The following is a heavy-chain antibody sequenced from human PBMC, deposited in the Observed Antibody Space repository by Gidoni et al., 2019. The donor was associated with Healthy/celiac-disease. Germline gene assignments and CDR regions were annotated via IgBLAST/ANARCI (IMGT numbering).Heavy chain of an antibody. CDR1: GFTFSSHS. D-gene: IGHD3-10*01. CDR3: ARDRRDYYGSGSYPY. Sequence: EVQRVESGGGLVKPGGSLSLSCAASGFTFSSHSMNWVRQAPGKGLEWVSCISRSSSYIYYADSVKGRFTISRDNAKNSLYLQMNSLRAEDTAVYYFARDRRDYYGSGSYPYWGQGTLVTVSS. CDR2: ISRSSSYI. J-gene: IGHJ4*02. V-gene: IGHV3-21*01.